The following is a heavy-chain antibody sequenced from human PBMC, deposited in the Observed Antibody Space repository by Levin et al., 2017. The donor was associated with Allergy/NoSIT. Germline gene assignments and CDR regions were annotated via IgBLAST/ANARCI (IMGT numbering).Heavy chain of an antibody. D-gene: IGHD3-10*01. CDR2: IIPIFGTA. CDR1: GGTFSSYA. J-gene: IGHJ6*02. Sequence: GASVKVSCKASGGTFSSYAISWVRQAPGQGLEWMGGIIPIFGTANYAQKFQGRVTITADESTSTAYMELSSLRSEDTAVYYCARGGVPFLRVPYGSGSYGYDYGMDVWGQGTTVTVSS. V-gene: IGHV1-69*13. CDR3: ARGGVPFLRVPYGSGSYGYDYGMDV.